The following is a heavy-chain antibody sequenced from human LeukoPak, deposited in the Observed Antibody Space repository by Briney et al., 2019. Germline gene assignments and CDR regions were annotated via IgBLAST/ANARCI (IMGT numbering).Heavy chain of an antibody. CDR3: ARAREDYDYVWGSYPKYYFDY. V-gene: IGHV1-18*01. D-gene: IGHD3-16*02. CDR2: FSAYNGNT. CDR1: GYTFTSYG. Sequence: GASVKVSCKASGYTFTSYGISWVRQAPGQGLEWMGWFSAYNGNTNYAQKLQGRVTMTTDTSTSTAYMELRSLRSDDTAVYYCARAREDYDYVWGSYPKYYFDYWGQGTLVTVSS. J-gene: IGHJ4*02.